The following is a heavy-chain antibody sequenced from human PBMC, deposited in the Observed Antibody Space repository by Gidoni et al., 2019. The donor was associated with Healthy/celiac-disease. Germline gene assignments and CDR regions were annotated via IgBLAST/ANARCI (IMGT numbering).Heavy chain of an antibody. J-gene: IGHJ3*02. V-gene: IGHV4-39*01. Sequence: QLQLPESGPGLVKPSETLSLTCTVSGGSISSSSYYWGWIRQPPGKGLEWIGSIYYSGSTYYNPSLKSRVTISVDTSKNQFSLKLSSVTAADTAVYYCARPDYGDYLFAFDIWGQGTMVTVSS. D-gene: IGHD4-17*01. CDR1: GGSISSSSYY. CDR2: IYYSGST. CDR3: ARPDYGDYLFAFDI.